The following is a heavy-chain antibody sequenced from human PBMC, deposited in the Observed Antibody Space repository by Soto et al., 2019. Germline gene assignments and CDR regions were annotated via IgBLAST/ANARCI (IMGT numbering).Heavy chain of an antibody. D-gene: IGHD6-13*01. V-gene: IGHV4-61*01. Sequence: SETLSLTCTVSGGSVSSGSYYWSWIRQPPGKGLEWIGYIYYTGTTDYNPSLKSRVTISVDTSKTQFSLNLRSVTAADTAVYYCARDLAAVPRAFDYWGRGTLVTVSS. CDR2: IYYTGTT. CDR1: GGSVSSGSYY. CDR3: ARDLAAVPRAFDY. J-gene: IGHJ4*02.